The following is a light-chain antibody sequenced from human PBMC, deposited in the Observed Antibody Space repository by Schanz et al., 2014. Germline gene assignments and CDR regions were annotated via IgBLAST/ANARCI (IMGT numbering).Light chain of an antibody. Sequence: QSALTQPPSVSGSPGQSITISCTGTSSDVGGYNYVSWYQQHPGKAPKLMIYDVSNRPSGVSNRFSGSKSGNTASLTISGLQAEDEADYYCTSYAGSNTFVFGGGTKVTVL. V-gene: IGLV2-14*01. CDR3: TSYAGSNTFV. J-gene: IGLJ2*01. CDR1: SSDVGGYNY. CDR2: DVS.